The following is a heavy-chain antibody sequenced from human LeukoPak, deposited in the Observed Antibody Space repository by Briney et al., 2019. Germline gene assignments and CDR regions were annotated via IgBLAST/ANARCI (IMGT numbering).Heavy chain of an antibody. Sequence: AASVKVSCKASGYTFTSYYMHWVRQAPGQGLEWMGIINPSGGSTSYAQKFQGRVTMTRDTSTSTVYMELSSLRSEDTAVYYCAREQFITMIVVVTPGAFDIWGQGTMVTVSS. J-gene: IGHJ3*02. D-gene: IGHD3-22*01. CDR1: GYTFTSYY. CDR3: AREQFITMIVVVTPGAFDI. V-gene: IGHV1-46*01. CDR2: INPSGGST.